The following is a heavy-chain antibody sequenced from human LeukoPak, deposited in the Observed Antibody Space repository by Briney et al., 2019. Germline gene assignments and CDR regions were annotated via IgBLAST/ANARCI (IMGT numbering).Heavy chain of an antibody. D-gene: IGHD4-17*01. Sequence: ASVNVSCKVSGYTLTELSMHWVRQAPGKGLEWMGGFDPEDGETIYAQKFQGRVTMTEDTSTDTAYMELSSLRSEDTAVYYCARAGEDYGDCLFGYWGQGTLVTVSS. V-gene: IGHV1-24*01. CDR2: FDPEDGET. CDR3: ARAGEDYGDCLFGY. CDR1: GYTLTELS. J-gene: IGHJ4*02.